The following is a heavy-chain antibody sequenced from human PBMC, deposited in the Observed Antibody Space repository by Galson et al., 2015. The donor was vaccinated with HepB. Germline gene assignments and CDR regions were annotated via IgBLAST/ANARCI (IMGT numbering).Heavy chain of an antibody. V-gene: IGHV3-30*18. CDR2: VSYDGDKK. CDR3: AKDERAFSYGASFDS. J-gene: IGHJ4*02. D-gene: IGHD5-18*01. CDR1: GFGFRHYG. Sequence: SLRLSCAASGFGFRHYGIHWVRQAPGKGLEWVAAVSYDGDKKSYADSVKGRFTISRDNSKDTLYLQMNSLRIEATAVYYCAKDERAFSYGASFDSWGQGTLVSVPS.